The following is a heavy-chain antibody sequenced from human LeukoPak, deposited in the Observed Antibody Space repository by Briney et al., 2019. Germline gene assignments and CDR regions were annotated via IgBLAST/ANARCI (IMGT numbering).Heavy chain of an antibody. CDR3: ARDAYFYDTGGHNIVDL. V-gene: IGHV4-59*12. CDR1: GGSISSYY. Sequence: SETLSLTCTVSGGSISSYYWSWIRQPPGKGLEWIGYIYYSGSTNYNPSLKSRVTISVDTSKNQFSLRLTSLTAADTAVYYCARDAYFYDTGGHNIVDLWGQGTQVTVSS. J-gene: IGHJ5*02. CDR2: IYYSGST. D-gene: IGHD3-22*01.